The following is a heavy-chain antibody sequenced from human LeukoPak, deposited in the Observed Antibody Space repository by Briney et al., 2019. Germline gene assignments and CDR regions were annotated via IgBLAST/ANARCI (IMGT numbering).Heavy chain of an antibody. CDR3: ARHPRGGPYFDY. CDR2: IYYSGST. V-gene: IGHV4-59*01. D-gene: IGHD3-16*01. Sequence: PSETLSLTCTVSGGSISSYYWSWIRQPPGKGLEWIGYIYYSGSTNYNPSLKSRVTISVDTSKNQFSLKLSSVTAADTAVYYCARHPRGGPYFDYWGQGTLVTVSS. CDR1: GGSISSYY. J-gene: IGHJ4*02.